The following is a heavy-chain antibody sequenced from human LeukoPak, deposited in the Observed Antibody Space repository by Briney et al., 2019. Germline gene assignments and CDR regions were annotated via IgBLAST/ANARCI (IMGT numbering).Heavy chain of an antibody. CDR3: ARGKLGIPPDAFDI. Sequence: TSEALSLTCAVYGGSFSGYYWSWIRQPPGKGLEWIGEINHSGSTNYNPSLKSRVTISVDTSKNQFSLKLSSVTAADTAVYYCARGKLGIPPDAFDIWGQGTMVTVSS. CDR2: INHSGST. V-gene: IGHV4-34*01. CDR1: GGSFSGYY. J-gene: IGHJ3*02. D-gene: IGHD7-27*01.